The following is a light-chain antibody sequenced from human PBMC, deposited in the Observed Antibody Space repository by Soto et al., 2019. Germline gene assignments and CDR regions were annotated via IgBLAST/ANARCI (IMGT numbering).Light chain of an antibody. J-gene: IGKJ1*01. Sequence: EVVMRQSPATLSVCPGEGATLSCRASQGIGDTLAWYQHKPGQTPRLLIYDTSTRATGVPTRFSGSRSGADFTLTINRLEPEDFAVYYCQQYVTSRRTFGPGTKVDIK. CDR1: QGIGDT. V-gene: IGKV3-15*01. CDR3: QQYVTSRRT. CDR2: DTS.